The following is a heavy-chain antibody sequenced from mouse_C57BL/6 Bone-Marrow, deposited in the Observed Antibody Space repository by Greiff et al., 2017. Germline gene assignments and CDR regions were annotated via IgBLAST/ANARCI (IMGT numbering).Heavy chain of an antibody. D-gene: IGHD6-5*01. V-gene: IGHV2-2*01. CDR3: ARRGLFWYFDV. CDR2: IWSGGST. Sequence: VQGVESGPGLVQPSQSLSITCTVSGFSLTSYGVHWVRQSPGKGLEWLGVIWSGGSTGYNAAFISRLSISKDNSKSQVFFKMNSLQADDTAIYYCARRGLFWYFDVWGTGTTVTVSS. CDR1: GFSLTSYG. J-gene: IGHJ1*03.